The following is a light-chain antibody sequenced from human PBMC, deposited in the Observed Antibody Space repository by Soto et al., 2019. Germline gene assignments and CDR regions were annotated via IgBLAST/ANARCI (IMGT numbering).Light chain of an antibody. CDR3: QQYENSVMYT. CDR1: QSVRSSF. CDR2: DVS. Sequence: EIVLTQSPGTLSLSPGERATLSCRASQSVRSSFFAWYQQKPGQAPRLLIYDVSVRATGIPDRFSGSGSGTDVTLTINRREPEDFAVYYCQQYENSVMYTFGQGTKLEIK. J-gene: IGKJ2*01. V-gene: IGKV3-20*01.